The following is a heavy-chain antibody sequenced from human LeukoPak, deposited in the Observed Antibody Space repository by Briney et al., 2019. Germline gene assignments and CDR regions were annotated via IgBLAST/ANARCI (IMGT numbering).Heavy chain of an antibody. D-gene: IGHD3-9*01. CDR2: ISSSSSYI. CDR3: ARDNYDILTGYYPDAFDI. Sequence: GGSLRLSCAASGFTFSSYSMNWVRQAPGKGLEWVSSISSSSSYIYYADSVKGRFTISRDNAKNSLYLQMNSLRAEDTAVYYCARDNYDILTGYYPDAFDIWGQGTMVTVSS. V-gene: IGHV3-21*01. CDR1: GFTFSSYS. J-gene: IGHJ3*02.